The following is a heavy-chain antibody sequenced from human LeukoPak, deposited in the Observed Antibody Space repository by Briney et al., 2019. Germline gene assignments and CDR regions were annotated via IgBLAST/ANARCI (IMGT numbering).Heavy chain of an antibody. Sequence: TGGSLSLSCAASGFTFSSFWMHWVRQVPGEGLVWVSRINKDGSSITYADSVKGRFTISRDNAKNTLYLQMNSLRAEDTSVYYCARGYTYGSIDYWGQGTLVTVS. CDR3: ARGYTYGSIDY. D-gene: IGHD5-18*01. CDR1: GFTFSSFW. J-gene: IGHJ4*02. V-gene: IGHV3-74*03. CDR2: INKDGSSI.